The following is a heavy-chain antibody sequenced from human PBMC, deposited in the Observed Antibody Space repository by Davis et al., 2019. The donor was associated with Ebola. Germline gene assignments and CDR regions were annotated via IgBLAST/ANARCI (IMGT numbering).Heavy chain of an antibody. J-gene: IGHJ4*02. CDR3: ARGGVAYSDLDY. CDR2: IRYDGSNK. CDR1: GFTFSSYG. D-gene: IGHD2-21*01. Sequence: GESLKISCAASGFTFSSYGMHWVHQAPGKGLEWVAFIRYDGSNKYYADSVKGRFTISRDNPKNTLYLQMNSLRAEDTAVYFCARGGVAYSDLDYWGQGTLVAVSS. V-gene: IGHV3-30*02.